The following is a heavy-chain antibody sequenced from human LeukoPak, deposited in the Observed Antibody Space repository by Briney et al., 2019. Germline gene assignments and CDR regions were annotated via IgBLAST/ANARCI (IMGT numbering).Heavy chain of an antibody. Sequence: SETLSLTCTVSGGSISSYYWSWIRQPAGKGLEWIGRIYTSGSTNYNPSLKSRVTMSVDTSKNQFSLKLSSVTAADTAVHYCAREIGVPFGVVIIRYMDVWGKGTTVTVSS. D-gene: IGHD3-3*01. CDR2: IYTSGST. CDR1: GGSISSYY. CDR3: AREIGVPFGVVIIRYMDV. J-gene: IGHJ6*03. V-gene: IGHV4-4*07.